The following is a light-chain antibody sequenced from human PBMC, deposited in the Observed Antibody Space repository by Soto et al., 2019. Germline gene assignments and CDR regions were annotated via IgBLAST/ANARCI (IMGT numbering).Light chain of an antibody. CDR2: GAS. CDR1: QNVGSDY. V-gene: IGKV3-20*01. Sequence: EIVFTQSPFTLCFSPCGGSTVSCRGIQNVGSDYLAWYQQKPGQAPRILIFGASGRATGIPDRFSGSGSGTDFTLTISRLEPEDFAVYYCQQYGSLSWTFGQGTKVDIK. CDR3: QQYGSLSWT. J-gene: IGKJ1*01.